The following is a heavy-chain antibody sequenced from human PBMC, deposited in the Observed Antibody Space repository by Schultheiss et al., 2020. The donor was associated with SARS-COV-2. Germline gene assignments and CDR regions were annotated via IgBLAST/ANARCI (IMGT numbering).Heavy chain of an antibody. CDR2: IYYSGST. J-gene: IGHJ4*02. CDR3: ARDCSGGSCHPY. D-gene: IGHD2-15*01. Sequence: SETLSLTCSVSGGSVSRGSYYWSWIRQPPGKGLEWIGYIYYSGSTYYIPSLKSRVTISVDTSKNQFSLKLSSVTAADTAVYYCARDCSGGSCHPYWGQGTLVTVSS. V-gene: IGHV4-31*03. CDR1: GGSVSRGSYY.